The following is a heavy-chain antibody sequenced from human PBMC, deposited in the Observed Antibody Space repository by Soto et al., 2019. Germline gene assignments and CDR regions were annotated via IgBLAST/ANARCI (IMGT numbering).Heavy chain of an antibody. J-gene: IGHJ6*02. Sequence: GGSLRLSCAASGFTFSSHAMHWVRQAPGKGLEWVTIISYDGTNKYYADSVKDRFTISRDNSENTLFLQMDSLRAEDTAVYYCAREVPAPIDYYYGMDVWGQGTTVTVSS. D-gene: IGHD1-1*01. CDR1: GFTFSSHA. CDR3: AREVPAPIDYYYGMDV. CDR2: ISYDGTNK. V-gene: IGHV3-30-3*01.